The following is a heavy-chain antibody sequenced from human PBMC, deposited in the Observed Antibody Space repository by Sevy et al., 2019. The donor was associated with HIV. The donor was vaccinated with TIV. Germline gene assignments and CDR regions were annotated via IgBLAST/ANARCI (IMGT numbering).Heavy chain of an antibody. CDR2: ISDSGKTT. V-gene: IGHV3-23*01. Sequence: GGSLRLSCAASGFTFNSYAMSWVRQSPGKGLEWVSSISDSGKTTDYADSVKGRVTISRDNSKNTLHLQMNNLTAEDMAIYFCAKNGAAFYGEFDYWGQGTLVTVSS. CDR3: AKNGAAFYGEFDY. CDR1: GFTFNSYA. D-gene: IGHD4-17*01. J-gene: IGHJ4*02.